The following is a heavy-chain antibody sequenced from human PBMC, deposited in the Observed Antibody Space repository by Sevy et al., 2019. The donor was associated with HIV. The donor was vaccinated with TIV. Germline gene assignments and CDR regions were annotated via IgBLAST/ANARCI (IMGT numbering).Heavy chain of an antibody. CDR3: VRAIGAAGSY. D-gene: IGHD6-13*01. CDR1: GFTFSSYW. Sequence: GGSLRLSCEASGFTFSSYWMSWVRQAPGKGLGWVAKIKEDGSVKYYLESVKGRFTITRDNAKNSVYLQMNSLRAEDAAMYYCVRAIGAAGSYWGLGTLVTVSS. J-gene: IGHJ4*02. CDR2: IKEDGSVK. V-gene: IGHV3-7*01.